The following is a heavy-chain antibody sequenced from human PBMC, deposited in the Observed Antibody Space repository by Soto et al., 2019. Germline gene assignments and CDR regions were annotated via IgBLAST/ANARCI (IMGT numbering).Heavy chain of an antibody. V-gene: IGHV3-48*02. Sequence: GGSLRLSWAASGFTFSSYSMNWVRQAPGKGLEWVSYISSSSSTIYYADSVKGRFTISRDNAKNSLYLQMNSLRDEDTAVYYCARVAITIFGVVIIDSYYGMDVWGQGTTVTVSS. CDR3: ARVAITIFGVVIIDSYYGMDV. D-gene: IGHD3-3*01. CDR2: ISSSSSTI. J-gene: IGHJ6*02. CDR1: GFTFSSYS.